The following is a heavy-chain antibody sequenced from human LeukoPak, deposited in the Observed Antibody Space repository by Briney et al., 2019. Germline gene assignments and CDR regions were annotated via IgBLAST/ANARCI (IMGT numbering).Heavy chain of an antibody. Sequence: GGSLRLSCAASGFTFSRHWMHWVRQAPGKGLVWVSRTDTDGSSIYYADSVKGRFTISRDNAKNTLYLQMNSLRAEDTAVYYCAKSYSGYDFDYWGQGTLVTVSS. D-gene: IGHD5-12*01. CDR1: GFTFSRHW. J-gene: IGHJ4*02. V-gene: IGHV3-74*01. CDR2: TDTDGSSI. CDR3: AKSYSGYDFDY.